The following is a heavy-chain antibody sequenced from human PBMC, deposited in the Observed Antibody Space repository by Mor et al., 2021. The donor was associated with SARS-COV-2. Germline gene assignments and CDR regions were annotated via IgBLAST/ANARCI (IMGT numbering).Heavy chain of an antibody. D-gene: IGHD2-15*01. J-gene: IGHJ6*02. Sequence: YGGSKKYYVDSVKGRFTISRDNSKNTLYLQMSSLRAEDTAVYYCAKEGLDYYYGMDVWGQGTTVTVSS. V-gene: IGHV3-30*02. CDR2: YGGSKK. CDR3: AKEGLDYYYGMDV.